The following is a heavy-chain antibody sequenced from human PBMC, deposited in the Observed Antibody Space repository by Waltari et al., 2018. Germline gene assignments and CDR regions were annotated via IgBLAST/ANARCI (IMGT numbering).Heavy chain of an antibody. V-gene: IGHV3-30*02. CDR3: WGRPEGGTLFFDY. Sequence: QVQLVESGGGVVQPGGSLRLSCAASGFTFSSYGMHWVRQAPGKGLEWVAVIRYDGSNKYYADSVKGRFTISRDNSKNTLYLQMNSLRAEDTAVYYCWGRPEGGTLFFDYWGQGTLVTVSS. CDR1: GFTFSSYG. CDR2: IRYDGSNK. J-gene: IGHJ4*02. D-gene: IGHD1-26*01.